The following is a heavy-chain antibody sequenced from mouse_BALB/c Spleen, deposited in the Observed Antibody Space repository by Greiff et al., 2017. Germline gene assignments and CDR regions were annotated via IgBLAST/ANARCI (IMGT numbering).Heavy chain of an antibody. CDR1: GFTFSNYW. Sequence: EVQLVESGGGLVQPGGSMKLSCVASGFTFSNYWMNWVRQSPEKGLEWVAEIRLKSNNYATHYAESVKGRFTISRDDSKSSVYLQMNNLRAEDTGIYYCTRQGFITTATAWFAYWGQGTLVTVSA. CDR3: TRQGFITTATAWFAY. D-gene: IGHD1-2*01. J-gene: IGHJ3*01. CDR2: IRLKSNNYAT. V-gene: IGHV6-6*02.